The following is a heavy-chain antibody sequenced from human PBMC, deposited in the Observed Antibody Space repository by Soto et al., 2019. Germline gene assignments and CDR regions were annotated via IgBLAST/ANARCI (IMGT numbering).Heavy chain of an antibody. D-gene: IGHD1-1*01. Sequence: PSPTLPLSCAISGDRVSSNSAGWNWIRKTPSRGLEWLGRTYYRSKWYFNYAVSVESRITINPDTSKNQFSLQLSSVTPDDTAVYYCARGSWDDVSGHYYMDVWGKGTTVTVSS. CDR3: ARGSWDDVSGHYYMDV. CDR2: TYYRSKWYF. J-gene: IGHJ6*03. V-gene: IGHV6-1*01. CDR1: GDRVSSNSAG.